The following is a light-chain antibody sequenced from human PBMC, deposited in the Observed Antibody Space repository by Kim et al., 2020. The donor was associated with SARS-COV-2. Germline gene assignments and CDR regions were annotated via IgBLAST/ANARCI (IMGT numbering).Light chain of an antibody. V-gene: IGKV1-9*01. CDR1: QGISSN. Sequence: ASVGDGVNITCQASQGISSNLAWYQQKPGKAPRLLIYAASTLESGVPARFSGRGSGTEFTLAINSLQPEDFATYYCQQIDSFPLTFGGGTKVDIK. CDR3: QQIDSFPLT. J-gene: IGKJ4*01. CDR2: AAS.